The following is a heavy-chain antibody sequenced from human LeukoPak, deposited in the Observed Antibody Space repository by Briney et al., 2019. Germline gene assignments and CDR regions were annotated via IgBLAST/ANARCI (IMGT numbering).Heavy chain of an antibody. CDR3: ARGVVAATFYYYMDV. CDR2: INPSSGGT. J-gene: IGHJ6*03. Sequence: GASVKVSCKPSGYTFTGYYIQWARQAPGQGLEWIGWINPSSGGTNYAPKFQGRVTMTRDTSISTAYMDLSRLRSDDTAVYYCARGVVAATFYYYMDVWGTGTTVTVSS. V-gene: IGHV1-2*02. D-gene: IGHD2-15*01. CDR1: GYTFTGYY.